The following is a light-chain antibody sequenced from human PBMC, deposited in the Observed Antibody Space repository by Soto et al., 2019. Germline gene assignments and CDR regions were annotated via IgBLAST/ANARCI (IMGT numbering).Light chain of an antibody. CDR2: DVS. CDR3: CSYAGSYSSYNYV. V-gene: IGLV2-11*01. CDR1: SSDVGGYKF. Sequence: QSALTQPRSVSGSPGQSVTISCTGTSSDVGGYKFVSWYQQHPGKAPKLMIYDVSKRPSGVPDRFSGSTSGNTASLTISGLQAEDEADYYCCSYAGSYSSYNYVFGTGTKLTVL. J-gene: IGLJ1*01.